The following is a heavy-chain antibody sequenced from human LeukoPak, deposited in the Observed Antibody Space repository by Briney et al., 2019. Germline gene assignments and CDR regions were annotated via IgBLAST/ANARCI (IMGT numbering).Heavy chain of an antibody. J-gene: IGHJ5*02. V-gene: IGHV4-31*03. CDR2: ISYSRST. D-gene: IGHD6-13*01. CDR1: GGSISSGGYY. Sequence: SQTLSLTCTVSGGSISSGGYYWSWIRQHPGKGLEWVGYISYSRSTYYNPSLKSRVTMSVDTSRNQFSLKLSSVTAADTAVYYCARGYSSKTNWFDPWGQGTLVTVSS. CDR3: ARGYSSKTNWFDP.